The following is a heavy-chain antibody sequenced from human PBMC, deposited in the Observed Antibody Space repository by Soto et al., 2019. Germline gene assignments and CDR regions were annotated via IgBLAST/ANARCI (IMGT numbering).Heavy chain of an antibody. Sequence: QVQLVQSGAEVKKPGSSVKVSCTASGGTFSSYAISWVRQAPGQGLEWMGGIIPIFGTANYAQKFQGRVTITADESTSTAYMELSSLRSEDTAVYYCARALGYCSSTSCPQFDPWGQGTLVTVSS. V-gene: IGHV1-69*01. D-gene: IGHD2-2*01. CDR2: IIPIFGTA. CDR1: GGTFSSYA. CDR3: ARALGYCSSTSCPQFDP. J-gene: IGHJ5*02.